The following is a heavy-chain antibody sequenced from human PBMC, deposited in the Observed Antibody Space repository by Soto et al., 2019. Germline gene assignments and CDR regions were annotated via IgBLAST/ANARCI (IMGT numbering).Heavy chain of an antibody. D-gene: IGHD1-7*01. CDR3: AKDPSNYKLELRRYFDY. Sequence: GGSLRLSCAASGFTFSSYGMHWVRQAPGKGLEWVAVISYDGSNKYYADSVKGRFTISRDNSKNTLYLQMNSLRAEDTAVYYCAKDPSNYKLELRRYFDYWGQGTLVTVSS. V-gene: IGHV3-30*18. J-gene: IGHJ4*02. CDR2: ISYDGSNK. CDR1: GFTFSSYG.